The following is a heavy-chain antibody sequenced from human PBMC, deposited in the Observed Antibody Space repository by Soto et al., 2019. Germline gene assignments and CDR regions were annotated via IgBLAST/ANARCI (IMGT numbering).Heavy chain of an antibody. CDR2: IGTAGDT. V-gene: IGHV3-13*01. J-gene: IGHJ4*02. Sequence: PGGSLRLSCASSGFTFSSYDMHWVRQATGKGLEWVSAIGTAGDTYYPGSVKGRFTISRENAKNSLYLQMNSLRAEDTAVYYCARGHYYGDLKFDYWGQGTLVTVSS. CDR3: ARGHYYGDLKFDY. D-gene: IGHD4-17*01. CDR1: GFTFSSYD.